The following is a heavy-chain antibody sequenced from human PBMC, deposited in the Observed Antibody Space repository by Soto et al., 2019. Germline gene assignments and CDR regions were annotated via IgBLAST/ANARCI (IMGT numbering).Heavy chain of an antibody. CDR2: IIAFFKAT. V-gene: IGHV1-69*13. CDR1: GGTFSSHA. CDR3: ATDVPLNYYDGTYSYYAMDV. Sequence: SVKASCKASGGTFSSHAFSWLRQAPVQGLECMGVIIAFFKATSYPRKYQGRVTITADDSTSTAYMVLYNLSSEDTAVYYRATDVPLNYYDGTYSYYAMDVWGQGATVTVSS. D-gene: IGHD3-22*01. J-gene: IGHJ6*02.